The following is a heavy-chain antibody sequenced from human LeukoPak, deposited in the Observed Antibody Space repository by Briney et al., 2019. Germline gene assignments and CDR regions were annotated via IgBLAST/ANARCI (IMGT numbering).Heavy chain of an antibody. D-gene: IGHD2-8*02. CDR2: ISGRGDSA. J-gene: IGHJ4*02. CDR1: GINFKFYA. Sequence: GGSLRLSCAVSGINFKFYAMSWVRQAPGKGLEWVSGISGRGDSADYADSVKGRFTISRDNSKNTLYLRLNSLRVEDTATYYCVKDRYCPEVTCFGGGFEYWGQGTLVVVSS. V-gene: IGHV3-23*01. CDR3: VKDRYCPEVTCFGGGFEY.